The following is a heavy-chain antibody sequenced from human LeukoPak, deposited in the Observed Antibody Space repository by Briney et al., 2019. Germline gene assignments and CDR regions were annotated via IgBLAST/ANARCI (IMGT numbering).Heavy chain of an antibody. CDR3: ARHYDSSAYWYYFGY. Sequence: SETLSLTCTVSGGSISNHYWSWIRQPAGKGLEWIGRIYSSGSTNYNPSLKSRVTISVDASKNQFSLKLSSVTAADTAMYFCARHYDSSAYWYYFGYWGQGTLVTVSS. V-gene: IGHV4-4*07. CDR1: GGSISNHY. D-gene: IGHD3-22*01. CDR2: IYSSGST. J-gene: IGHJ4*02.